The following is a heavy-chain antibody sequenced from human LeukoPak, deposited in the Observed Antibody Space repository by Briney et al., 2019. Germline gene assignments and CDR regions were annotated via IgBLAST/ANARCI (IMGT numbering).Heavy chain of an antibody. J-gene: IGHJ3*02. CDR3: AKSAYGDYSRGAFDI. D-gene: IGHD4-17*01. CDR2: ISWNSGSI. CDR1: GFTFSSYE. Sequence: GGSLRLSCAASGFTFSSYEMNWVRQAPGKGLEWVSGISWNSGSIGYADSVKGRFTSSRDNAKNSLYLEMNSLRAEDTALYYCAKSAYGDYSRGAFDIWGQGTMVTVSS. V-gene: IGHV3-9*01.